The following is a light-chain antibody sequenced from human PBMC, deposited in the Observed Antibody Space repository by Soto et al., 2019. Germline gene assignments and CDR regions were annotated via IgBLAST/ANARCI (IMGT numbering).Light chain of an antibody. CDR3: QQYYGTPHT. V-gene: IGKV4-1*01. CDR1: QSVLFSSNNKNY. Sequence: DIVMTQSPDSLAMSLGERATINSKSSQSVLFSSNNKNYLAWYQQKPGQPPKLLIYWASTREFGVPDRFSGSGSATDFTLTISSLQAEDVAVYYCQQYYGTPHTFGQGTKLEIK. J-gene: IGKJ2*01. CDR2: WAS.